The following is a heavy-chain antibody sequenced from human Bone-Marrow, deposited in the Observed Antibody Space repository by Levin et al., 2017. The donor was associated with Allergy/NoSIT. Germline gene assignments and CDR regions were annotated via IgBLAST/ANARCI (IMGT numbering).Heavy chain of an antibody. CDR1: GFTFSSYG. CDR3: ARDELVAYRNYYYYYYGMDV. Sequence: GGSLRLSCAASGFTFSSYGMHWVRQAPGKGLEWVAVIWYDGSNKYYADSVKGRFTISRDNSKNTLYLQMNGLRAEDTAVYYCARDELVAYRNYYYYYYGMDVWGQGTTVTVSS. CDR2: IWYDGSNK. J-gene: IGHJ6*02. D-gene: IGHD2/OR15-2a*01. V-gene: IGHV3-33*01.